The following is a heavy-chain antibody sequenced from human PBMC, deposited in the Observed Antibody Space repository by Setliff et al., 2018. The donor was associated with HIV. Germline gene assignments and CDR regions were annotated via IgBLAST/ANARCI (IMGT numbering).Heavy chain of an antibody. CDR3: ARDERWSLDY. D-gene: IGHD2-8*01. CDR1: GFTFSFYG. CDR2: TPNDGSYK. J-gene: IGHJ4*02. Sequence: GGSLRLSCAASGFTFSFYGMHWVRQAPGKGLEWVAFTPNDGSYKNYADSVKGRFTVSRDNSKNTVYLQVNSLRPEDTAVYYCARDERWSLDYWGQGTLVTVSS. V-gene: IGHV3-30*02.